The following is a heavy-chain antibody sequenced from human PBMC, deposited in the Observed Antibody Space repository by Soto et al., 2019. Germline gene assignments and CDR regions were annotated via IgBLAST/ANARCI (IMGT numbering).Heavy chain of an antibody. J-gene: IGHJ6*02. V-gene: IGHV4-59*01. CDR1: GGSISSYY. D-gene: IGHD3-10*01. CDR3: ARGSAWFGEFPPYYYGMDV. CDR2: IYYSGST. Sequence: KTSETLSLTCTVSGGSISSYYWSWIRQPPGKGLEWIGYIYYSGSTNYNPSLKSRVTISVDTSKNQFSLKLSSVTAADTAVYYCARGSAWFGEFPPYYYGMDVWGQGTTVTVSS.